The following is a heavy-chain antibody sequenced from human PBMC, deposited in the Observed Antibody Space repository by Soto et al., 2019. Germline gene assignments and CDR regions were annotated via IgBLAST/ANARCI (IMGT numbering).Heavy chain of an antibody. Sequence: ASVKVSCKASGGTFSSYAISWVRQAPGQGLEWMGGIIPIFGTANYAQKFQGRVTITADESTSTAYMELSSLRSEDTAVYYCARGDYGDGLDYYYYGMDVWGQGTTVTVSS. V-gene: IGHV1-69*13. CDR2: IIPIFGTA. CDR3: ARGDYGDGLDYYYYGMDV. J-gene: IGHJ6*02. D-gene: IGHD4-17*01. CDR1: GGTFSSYA.